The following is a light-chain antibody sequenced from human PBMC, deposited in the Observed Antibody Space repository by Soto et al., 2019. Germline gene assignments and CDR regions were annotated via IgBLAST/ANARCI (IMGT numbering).Light chain of an antibody. Sequence: ENVLTQSPGTLSLSPGERATLSCRASQSVSSSSLAWFQQKPGQAPRLLIYDASSRAAGIPDRFSGSGSGTDFTLTISRLEPEDFAVYYCQQSGTSPFTFGPWTKVDIK. J-gene: IGKJ3*01. CDR1: QSVSSSS. CDR2: DAS. CDR3: QQSGTSPFT. V-gene: IGKV3-20*01.